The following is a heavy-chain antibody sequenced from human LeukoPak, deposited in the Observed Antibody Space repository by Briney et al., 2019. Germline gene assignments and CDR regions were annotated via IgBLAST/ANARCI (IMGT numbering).Heavy chain of an antibody. CDR1: GDSSDNNGFY. CDR3: ARGTRGSDSSFDF. D-gene: IGHD1-1*01. V-gene: IGHV4-39*07. J-gene: IGHJ4*02. Sequence: SETLSLTCTVSGDSSDNNGFYWGWIRRPPGKGLEWIGNIYYSGSTYYNPSLKSRVTTSVDTSKNQFSLKLSSVTAADTAVYYCARGTRGSDSSFDFWGQGTLVTVSS. CDR2: IYYSGST.